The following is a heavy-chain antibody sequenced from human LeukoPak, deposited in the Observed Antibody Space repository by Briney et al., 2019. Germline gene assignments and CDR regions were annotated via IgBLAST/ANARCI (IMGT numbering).Heavy chain of an antibody. CDR1: GYTFTSFG. V-gene: IGHV1-18*01. CDR3: AKDPTLRPAQSHDRFDP. CDR2: IFAYNGNT. Sequence: ASVKVSCKASGYTFTSFGISWVRQAPGQGLEWMGWIFAYNGNTNYAQKFQGRVTMTTDTSTNTAYMELRSLRSDDTAVYYCAKDPTLRPAQSHDRFDPWGQGTLVTVSS. D-gene: IGHD1-1*01. J-gene: IGHJ5*02.